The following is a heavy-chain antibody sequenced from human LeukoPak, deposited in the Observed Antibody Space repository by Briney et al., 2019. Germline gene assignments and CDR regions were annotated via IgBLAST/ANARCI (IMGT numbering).Heavy chain of an antibody. CDR3: ARDGIAVAGDYFDY. V-gene: IGHV3-7*01. CDR1: GFTHSSDW. J-gene: IGHJ4*02. CDR2: IKQDGSEK. D-gene: IGHD6-19*01. Sequence: RGSLRLSCAASGFTHSSDWRRWVRQAPGKGLAWVANIKQDGSEKYYVDSVKGRFTISRDNAKNSLYLQMNSLRAEDTAVYYCARDGIAVAGDYFDYWGQGTLVTVSS.